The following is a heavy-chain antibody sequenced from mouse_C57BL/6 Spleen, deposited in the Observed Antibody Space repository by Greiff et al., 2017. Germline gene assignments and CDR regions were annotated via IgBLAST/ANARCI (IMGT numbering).Heavy chain of an antibody. D-gene: IGHD2-4*01. CDR1: GFTFSSYA. V-gene: IGHV5-4*01. CDR2: ISDGGSYT. Sequence: EVHLVESGGGLVKPGGSLKLSCAASGFTFSSYAMSWVRQTPEKRLEWVATISDGGSYTYYPDNVKGRFTISRDNAKNNLYLQMSHLKSEDTAMYYCARGDYDSAFDYWGQGTTLTVSS. CDR3: ARGDYDSAFDY. J-gene: IGHJ2*01.